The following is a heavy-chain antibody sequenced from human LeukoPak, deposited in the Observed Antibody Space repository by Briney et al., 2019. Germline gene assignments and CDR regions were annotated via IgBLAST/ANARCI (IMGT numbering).Heavy chain of an antibody. CDR2: INHSGST. D-gene: IGHD6-13*01. J-gene: IGHJ4*02. CDR1: GGSFSGYY. V-gene: IGHV4-34*01. Sequence: SETLSLTCAVYGGSFSGYYWSWIRQPPGKGLEWIGEINHSGSTNYNPSLKSRVTISVDTSKNQFSLKLSSVTAADTAVYYCARGRLLLWAAAGGFDYWGQGTLVTVSS. CDR3: ARGRLLLWAAAGGFDY.